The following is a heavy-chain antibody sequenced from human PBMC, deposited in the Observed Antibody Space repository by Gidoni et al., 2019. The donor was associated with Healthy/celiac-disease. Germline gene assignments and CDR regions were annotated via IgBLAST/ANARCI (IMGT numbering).Heavy chain of an antibody. V-gene: IGHV1-69*01. CDR1: GGTLSSYA. J-gene: IGHJ5*02. Sequence: QVQLVQSGAEVKKPGSSVKVSCKASGGTLSSYATSWVRQAPGQGLEGMGGIIPIFGTANYAQKFQGRVTITADESTSTAYMELSSLRSEDTAVYYCARGGGSALDTREPYNWFDPWGQGTLVTVSS. CDR2: IIPIFGTA. D-gene: IGHD2-15*01. CDR3: ARGGGSALDTREPYNWFDP.